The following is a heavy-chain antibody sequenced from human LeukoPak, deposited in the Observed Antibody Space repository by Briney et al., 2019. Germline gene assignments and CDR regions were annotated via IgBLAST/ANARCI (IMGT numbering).Heavy chain of an antibody. CDR3: AKWGYYFDSSVHVAPTEDS. CDR2: ITYSGRT. Sequence: PSETLSLTCTVSGGSISSYYWTWIRQPPGKGLEWIGDITYSGRTDYNPSLKSRVTISVDTSRNHFSLRLSSVTAADTAVYYCAKWGYYFDSSVHVAPTEDSWGQGTLVTVSS. V-gene: IGHV4-59*01. CDR1: GGSISSYY. J-gene: IGHJ4*02. D-gene: IGHD3-22*01.